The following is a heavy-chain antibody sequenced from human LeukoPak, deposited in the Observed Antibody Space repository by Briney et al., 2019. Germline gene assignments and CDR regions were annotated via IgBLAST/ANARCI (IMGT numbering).Heavy chain of an antibody. Sequence: GGSLRLSCAASGFTFSSYGMHWVRQAPGKGLEWVAFIRYDGSNKYYADSVKGRFTISRDNSKNTLYLQMNSLRAEDTAVYYCAKDSHDHIWSTLIGSYYYYYMDVWGKGITVTTSS. CDR1: GFTFSSYG. CDR3: AKDSHDHIWSTLIGSYYYYYMDV. V-gene: IGHV3-30*02. J-gene: IGHJ6*03. CDR2: IRYDGSNK. D-gene: IGHD2-21*01.